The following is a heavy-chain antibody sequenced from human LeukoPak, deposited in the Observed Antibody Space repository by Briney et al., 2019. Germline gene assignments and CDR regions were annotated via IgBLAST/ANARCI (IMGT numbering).Heavy chain of an antibody. D-gene: IGHD4-17*01. Sequence: PSETLSLTCTVSGGSMRPYFWSWIRQSPGKGLEWIGYIFYTGSTTYNPSLKSRVTISVDTSKNQFSLILTSVTAADTAVYYCARMGNPSTVTTDYWGQGTLVTVSS. J-gene: IGHJ4*02. CDR3: ARMGNPSTVTTDY. CDR2: IFYTGST. V-gene: IGHV4-59*08. CDR1: GGSMRPYF.